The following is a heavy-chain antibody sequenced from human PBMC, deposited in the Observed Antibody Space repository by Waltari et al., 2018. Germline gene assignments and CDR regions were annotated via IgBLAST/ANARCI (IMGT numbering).Heavy chain of an antibody. J-gene: IGHJ5*01. CDR2: INTNTRNP. CDR3: ARDPKYCSGGTCKAWFDS. D-gene: IGHD2-15*01. V-gene: IGHV7-4-1*02. Sequence: QVQLVQSGSELKNPGASVKISCRTSGYIFPAHGMHWVRQAPTQGLQWMGWINTNTRNPTYAQDFTGRFVFSLDKSVDTAYLEISSLQSEDTAIYFCARDPKYCSGGTCKAWFDSWGQGTLVSVSS. CDR1: GYIFPAHG.